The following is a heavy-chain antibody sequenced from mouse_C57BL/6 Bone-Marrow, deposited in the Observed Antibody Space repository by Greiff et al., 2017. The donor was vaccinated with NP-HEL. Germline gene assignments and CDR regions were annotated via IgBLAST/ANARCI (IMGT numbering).Heavy chain of an antibody. V-gene: IGHV1-9*01. CDR3: ERDYYGSSYFDY. CDR2: ILPGSGNT. J-gene: IGHJ2*01. CDR1: GYTFTGNW. D-gene: IGHD1-1*01. Sequence: QVQLQQSGAELMKPGASVKLSCKATGYTFTGNWIEWVKQRPGHGLEWIGEILPGSGNTYYNERFKGKATFTADTSSNTAYMQLSSLTTEDSAISCCERDYYGSSYFDYWGEGTTLTVSA.